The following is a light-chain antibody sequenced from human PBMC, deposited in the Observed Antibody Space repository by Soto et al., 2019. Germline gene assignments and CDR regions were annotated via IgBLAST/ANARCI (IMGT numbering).Light chain of an antibody. CDR1: SSDVGGYKF. CDR2: EVS. V-gene: IGLV2-14*01. CDR3: SSYTGTNTRYV. J-gene: IGLJ1*01. Sequence: QSVLTQPASVSGSPGQSITISCTGSSSDVGGYKFVSWYQQYPGKTPKLMIYEVSNRPSGVSNRFSGSKSGNKASLTISGLQAEDEADYYCSSYTGTNTRYVFGTGTKVTVL.